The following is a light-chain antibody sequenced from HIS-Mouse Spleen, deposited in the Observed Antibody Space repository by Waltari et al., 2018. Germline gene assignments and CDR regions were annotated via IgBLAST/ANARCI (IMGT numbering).Light chain of an antibody. CDR3: QQYYSTFFT. CDR1: QGISSY. Sequence: AIRMTQSPSSLSASTGDRVTITCRASQGISSYLAWYQQKPGKAPKHLIYAASTLQSGVPSRFSGSGSGTDFTLTISCLQSEDFATYYCQQYYSTFFTFGPGTKVDIK. CDR2: AAS. V-gene: IGKV1-8*01. J-gene: IGKJ3*01.